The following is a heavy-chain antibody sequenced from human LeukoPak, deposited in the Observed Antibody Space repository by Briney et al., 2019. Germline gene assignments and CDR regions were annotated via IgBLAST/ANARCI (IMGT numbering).Heavy chain of an antibody. CDR3: ARESEYQLRYYYYYYMDV. J-gene: IGHJ6*03. V-gene: IGHV1-8*01. D-gene: IGHD2-2*01. CDR1: GYTFTSYD. CDR2: MNPNSGNT. Sequence: ASVKVSCKASGYTFTSYDINWVRQATGQGLEWMGWMNPNSGNTGYAQKFQGRVTMTRNTSISTAYMELSSLRSEDTAVYYCARESEYQLRYYYYYYMDVWGKGTTVTVSS.